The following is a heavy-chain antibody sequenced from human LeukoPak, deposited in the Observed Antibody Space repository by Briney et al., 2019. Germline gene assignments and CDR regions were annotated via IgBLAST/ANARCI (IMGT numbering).Heavy chain of an antibody. V-gene: IGHV4-31*03. Sequence: SETLSLTCTVSGGSIGSGGYYWSWIHQHPGKGLEWIGYIYYSGSTYYNPSLKSRVTISVDTSKNQFSLKLSSVTAADTAVYYCARAYYDFWSGSESSDAFDIWGQGTMVTVSS. J-gene: IGHJ3*02. CDR3: ARAYYDFWSGSESSDAFDI. D-gene: IGHD3-3*01. CDR1: GGSIGSGGYY. CDR2: IYYSGST.